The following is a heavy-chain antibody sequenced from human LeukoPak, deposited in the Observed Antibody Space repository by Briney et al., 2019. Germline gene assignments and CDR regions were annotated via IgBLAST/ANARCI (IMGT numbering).Heavy chain of an antibody. J-gene: IGHJ3*02. CDR1: GYSFTSYW. Sequence: GESLKISCKGSGYSFTSYWIGWVRQMPGKGLEWMGIIYPGDSDTRYSPSFQGQVTISADKSISTAYLQWSGLKASDTAMYYCARRNYDILTGYHDAFDIWGQGTMVTVSS. CDR2: IYPGDSDT. D-gene: IGHD3-9*01. V-gene: IGHV5-51*01. CDR3: ARRNYDILTGYHDAFDI.